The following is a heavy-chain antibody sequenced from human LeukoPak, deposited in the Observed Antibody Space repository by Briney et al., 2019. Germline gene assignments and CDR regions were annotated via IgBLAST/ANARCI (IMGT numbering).Heavy chain of an antibody. J-gene: IGHJ3*02. CDR2: INHSGGT. D-gene: IGHD3-10*01. CDR3: AKSNGYGLVDI. Sequence: PSETLSLTCAVYGGSFSGYYWSWIRQPPGKGLEWIGEINHSGGTKYNPSLKSRVTISVDTSKNQFSLNLNSVTAADTAVYYCAKSNGYGLVDIWGQGTMVTVSS. V-gene: IGHV4-34*01. CDR1: GGSFSGYY.